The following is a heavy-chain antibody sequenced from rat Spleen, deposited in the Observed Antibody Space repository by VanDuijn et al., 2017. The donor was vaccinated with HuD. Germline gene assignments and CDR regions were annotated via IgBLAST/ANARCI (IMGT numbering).Heavy chain of an antibody. J-gene: IGHJ2*01. V-gene: IGHV5S13*01. CDR1: GFTFRNHD. Sequence: EVQLVESGGGLVQPGRSLKLSCVVSGFTFRNHDMAWVRQTPTKGLEWVASISTDGGSTYYPDSVKVRFTISRDNAKNTLYLQMDSLRSEDTATYYCARRYYSGFDYWGQGVMVTVSS. CDR3: ARRYYSGFDY. D-gene: IGHD1-1*01. CDR2: ISTDGGST.